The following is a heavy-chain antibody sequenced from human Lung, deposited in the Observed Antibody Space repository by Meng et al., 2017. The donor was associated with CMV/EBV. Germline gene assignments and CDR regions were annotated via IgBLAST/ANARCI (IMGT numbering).Heavy chain of an antibody. CDR3: AREEAMVGYYTNWFDA. Sequence: GGSLRLXCAASGFPFRSYAMSWVRQAPGKGLEWVSSISGSVGNTYYADSVKGRFTISRDNSGDTLYMQMSSLRAEDTAVYYCAREEAMVGYYTNWFDAWGKGAXVTVSS. D-gene: IGHD5-18*01. CDR1: GFPFRSYA. CDR2: ISGSVGNT. V-gene: IGHV3-23*01. J-gene: IGHJ5*02.